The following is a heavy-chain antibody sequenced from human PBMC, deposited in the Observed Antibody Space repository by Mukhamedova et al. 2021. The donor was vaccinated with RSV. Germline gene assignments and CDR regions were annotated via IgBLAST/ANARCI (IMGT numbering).Heavy chain of an antibody. V-gene: IGHV3-74*01. Sequence: GDGESTYYADSVKGRFTISRDNAKNTLYLQINSLRAEDMAVYYCARGGSGYGNFDCWGQGTL. CDR2: GDGEST. D-gene: IGHD5-12*01. J-gene: IGHJ4*02. CDR3: ARGGSGYGNFDC.